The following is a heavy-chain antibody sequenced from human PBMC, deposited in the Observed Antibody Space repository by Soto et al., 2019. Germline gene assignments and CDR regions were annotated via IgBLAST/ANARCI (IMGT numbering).Heavy chain of an antibody. CDR3: TTAPYSGSYYRSAFDY. CDR1: GFTFSNAW. CDR2: SKSKTDGGTT. V-gene: IGHV3-15*01. Sequence: GGSLRLSCAASGFTFSNAWMSWVRQAPGKGLEWVGRSKSKTDGGTTDYAAPVKGRFTISRDDSKNTLYLQMNSLKTEDTAVYYCTTAPYSGSYYRSAFDYWGQGTLVTSPQ. J-gene: IGHJ4*02. D-gene: IGHD1-26*01.